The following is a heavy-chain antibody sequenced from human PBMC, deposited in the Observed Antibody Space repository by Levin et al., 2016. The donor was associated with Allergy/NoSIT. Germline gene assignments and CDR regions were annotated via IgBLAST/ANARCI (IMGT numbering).Heavy chain of an antibody. CDR3: AREYCGDDCYLPYYFYGMDV. CDR1: GYTFTSYH. D-gene: IGHD2-21*02. J-gene: IGHJ6*02. V-gene: IGHV1-2*02. CDR2: INTRSGDT. Sequence: ASVKVSCKASGYTFTSYHIHWVRQAPGQGLEWMGWINTRSGDTKYAQKFQGRVTVTRDTSISTDYMELSSLTSDDTAVYYCAREYCGDDCYLPYYFYGMDVWGQGTTVTVSS.